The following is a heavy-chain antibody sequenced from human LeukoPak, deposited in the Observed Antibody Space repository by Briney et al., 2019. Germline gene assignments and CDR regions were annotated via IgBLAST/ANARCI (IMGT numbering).Heavy chain of an antibody. D-gene: IGHD2-15*01. J-gene: IGHJ6*02. Sequence: GASVKVSCKASGGTFSSYAISWVRQAPGQGLEWMGGIIPILGTANYAQKFQGRVTITADESTSTAYMELSSLRSEDTAVYYCARRYCSGGSCSYYYGMDVWGQGTTVTVSS. CDR1: GGTFSSYA. V-gene: IGHV1-69*13. CDR3: ARRYCSGGSCSYYYGMDV. CDR2: IIPILGTA.